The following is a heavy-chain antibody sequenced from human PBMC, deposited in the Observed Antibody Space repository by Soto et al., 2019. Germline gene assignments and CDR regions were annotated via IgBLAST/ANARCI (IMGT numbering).Heavy chain of an antibody. CDR1: GGSFSGYY. Sequence: SETLSLTCAVYGGSFSGYYWSWIRQPPGKGLEWIGEINHSGSTNYNPSLKSRVTISVDTSKNQFSLKLNSVTAADTAVYYCASDSGYTNWNFDLWGRGTLVTVS. CDR2: INHSGST. CDR3: ASDSGYTNWNFDL. D-gene: IGHD3-22*01. J-gene: IGHJ2*01. V-gene: IGHV4-34*01.